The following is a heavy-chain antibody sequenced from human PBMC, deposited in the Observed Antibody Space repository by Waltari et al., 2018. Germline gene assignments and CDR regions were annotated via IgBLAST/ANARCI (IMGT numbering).Heavy chain of an antibody. D-gene: IGHD1-7*01. CDR3: VKSWNYRDHFYEMDV. V-gene: IGHV3-30-3*02. CDR1: GFIFSYFA. Sequence: QVQLLESGGGVVQPGRSLRLSCTASGFIFSYFALNWVRQAPGQGVDWVAGIAKDGSKVYYADSVKGRFSISRDNSKNEVYLQMNNLRPEDTATYYCVKSWNYRDHFYEMDVWGQGTTVTVS. CDR2: IAKDGSKV. J-gene: IGHJ6*02.